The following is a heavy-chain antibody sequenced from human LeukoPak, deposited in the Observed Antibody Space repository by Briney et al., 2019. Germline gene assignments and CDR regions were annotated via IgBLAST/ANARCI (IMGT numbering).Heavy chain of an antibody. V-gene: IGHV4-59*01. CDR3: ARDGGLQSHFDF. CDR1: GDSFTDYY. Sequence: SGTLSLTCNVIGDSFTDYYWNWIRQPPGKGLEWIGYIYYNENSNYSPSLKGRVTLSVDTSRNQFSLHLASVTAADTAIYYCARDGGLQSHFDFWGQGILVTVAS. CDR2: IYYNENS. D-gene: IGHD3-16*01. J-gene: IGHJ4*02.